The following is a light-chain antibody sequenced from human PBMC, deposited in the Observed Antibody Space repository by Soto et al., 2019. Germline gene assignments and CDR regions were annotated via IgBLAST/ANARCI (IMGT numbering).Light chain of an antibody. J-gene: IGKJ1*01. V-gene: IGKV1-5*03. Sequence: DIQMTQSPSTLSASVGDRVTITCRASQSISSWLAWYQQKPGKAPKLLIYKASSLESGVPSRFSGSGSGTESTLTISSLQPDDFATDYCQQYNSYSWTFGQGTKVEIK. CDR2: KAS. CDR3: QQYNSYSWT. CDR1: QSISSW.